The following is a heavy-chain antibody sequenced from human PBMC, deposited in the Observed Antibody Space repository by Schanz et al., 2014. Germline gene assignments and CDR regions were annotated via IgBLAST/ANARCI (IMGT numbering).Heavy chain of an antibody. CDR3: ARDSDRATMVRTYNWFDP. D-gene: IGHD3-10*01. CDR1: RFTFSTYA. CDR2: ISSDGFNK. Sequence: QVQLVESGGGVVQPGGSLRLSCAASRFTFSTYAMHWVRQAPGKGLGWLAVISSDGFNKFYADSVKGRFTISRDNSKNTLYLQMNSLRTEDTAVYYCARDSDRATMVRTYNWFDPWGQGTLVTVSS. J-gene: IGHJ5*02. V-gene: IGHV3-30*04.